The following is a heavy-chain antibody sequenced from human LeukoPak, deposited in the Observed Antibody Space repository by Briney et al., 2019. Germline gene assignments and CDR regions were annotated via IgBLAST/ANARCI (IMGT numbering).Heavy chain of an antibody. Sequence: GGSLRLSCAASGFTFSSYWMSWVRQAPGKGLEWVANIKQDGSEKYYVDSVKGRFTISRDNAKNSLYLQMNSLRAEDTAVYYRARTYSSGWTRAHYYYYGMDVWGQGTTVTVSS. J-gene: IGHJ6*02. CDR1: GFTFSSYW. D-gene: IGHD6-19*01. V-gene: IGHV3-7*01. CDR3: ARTYSSGWTRAHYYYYGMDV. CDR2: IKQDGSEK.